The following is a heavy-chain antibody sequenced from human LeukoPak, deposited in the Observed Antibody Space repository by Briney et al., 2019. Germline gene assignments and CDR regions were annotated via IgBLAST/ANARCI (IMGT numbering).Heavy chain of an antibody. CDR2: IYHSGST. Sequence: SQTLSLTCTVSGGSISSGGYYWSWIRQPPGKGLEWIGYIYHSGSTYYNPSLKSRVTISVDRSKNQFSLKLSSVTAADTAVYYCARKDYGGRPRGFDPWGQGTLVTVSS. D-gene: IGHD4-23*01. J-gene: IGHJ5*02. CDR1: GGSISSGGYY. V-gene: IGHV4-30-2*01. CDR3: ARKDYGGRPRGFDP.